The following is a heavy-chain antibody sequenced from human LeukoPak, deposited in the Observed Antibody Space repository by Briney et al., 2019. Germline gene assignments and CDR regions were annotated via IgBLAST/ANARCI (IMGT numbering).Heavy chain of an antibody. J-gene: IGHJ6*03. V-gene: IGHV3-74*01. Sequence: PGGSLRLSCAASGFTFSSYWMHWVRQAPGKGLVWVSRINSDGSSTSYADSVKGRFTISRDNSKNTVYLQMNSLRAEDTAVYYCAREAGSGSYHYYYMDVWGKGTTVTVSS. CDR2: INSDGSST. CDR3: AREAGSGSYHYYYMDV. CDR1: GFTFSSYW. D-gene: IGHD3-10*01.